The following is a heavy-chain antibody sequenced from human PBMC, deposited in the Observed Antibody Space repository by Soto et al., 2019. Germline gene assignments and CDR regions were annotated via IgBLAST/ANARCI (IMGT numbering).Heavy chain of an antibody. D-gene: IGHD3-22*01. Sequence: EVQLVESGGGLIQPGGSLRLSCAASGFTVSNNYMSWVRQAPGKGLEWVSEIYTGGSTYYADSVKGRFTISRDNSKNTGFLQRSSLRAEDTAVYYCARERSGWAEGGFDYWGQGTLVTVSS. CDR2: IYTGGST. J-gene: IGHJ4*02. V-gene: IGHV3-53*01. CDR1: GFTVSNNY. CDR3: ARERSGWAEGGFDY.